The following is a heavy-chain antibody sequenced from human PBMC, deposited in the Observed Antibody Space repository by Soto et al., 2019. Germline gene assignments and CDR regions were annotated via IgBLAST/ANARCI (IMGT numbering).Heavy chain of an antibody. D-gene: IGHD6-13*01. V-gene: IGHV4-34*01. CDR3: ARGRYSSSWLTLFYY. CDR2: INHSGST. Sequence: PSETLSLSCAVYGGSFSGYYWSWIRQPPGKGLEWIGEINHSGSTNYNPSLKSRVTISVDTSKNQFSLKLSSVTAADTAVYYCARGRYSSSWLTLFYYWGQGTLVTVS. J-gene: IGHJ4*02. CDR1: GGSFSGYY.